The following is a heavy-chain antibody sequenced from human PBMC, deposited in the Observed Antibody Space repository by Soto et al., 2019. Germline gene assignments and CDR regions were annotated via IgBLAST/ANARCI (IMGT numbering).Heavy chain of an antibody. D-gene: IGHD2-15*01. V-gene: IGHV3-23*01. CDR2: ISSSGGSS. CDR3: AKDPRSCSGGDCYSGYYYYIDV. Sequence: EGQLLESGGGLVQPGGSLRLSYAASGFTFCNYDMSWVRQAPGKGQEWVSTISSSGGSSYYADPVKGRFTISRDNSKNTLYLRMNSLRAEDTAVYFCAKDPRSCSGGDCYSGYYYYIDVWGKGTTVTVSS. J-gene: IGHJ6*03. CDR1: GFTFCNYD.